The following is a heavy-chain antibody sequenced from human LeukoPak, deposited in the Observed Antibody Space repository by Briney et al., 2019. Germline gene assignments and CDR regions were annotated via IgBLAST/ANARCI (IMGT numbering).Heavy chain of an antibody. CDR2: IYYSGST. CDR1: GGSISSYY. Sequence: PSETLSLTFTVSGGSISSYYWSWIRQPPGKGLEWIGYIYYSGSTNYNPSLKSRVTISVDTSKNQFSLKLSSVAAADTAVYYCARLGPSDAFDIWGQGTMVTVSS. V-gene: IGHV4-59*08. CDR3: ARLGPSDAFDI. J-gene: IGHJ3*02.